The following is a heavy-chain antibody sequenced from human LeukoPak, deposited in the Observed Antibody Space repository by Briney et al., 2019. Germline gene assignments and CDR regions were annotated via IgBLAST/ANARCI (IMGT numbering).Heavy chain of an antibody. J-gene: IGHJ4*02. V-gene: IGHV3-30-3*01. CDR1: GFTFSSYA. CDR3: ARDQEATVVTQFDY. D-gene: IGHD4-23*01. CDR2: ISYDGSNK. Sequence: PGGSLRLSCAASGFTFSSYAMHWVRQAPGKGLEWVAVISYDGSNKYYADSVKGRFTISRDNSKNTLYLQMNSLRAEDTAVYYCARDQEATVVTQFDYWGQGTLVTVSS.